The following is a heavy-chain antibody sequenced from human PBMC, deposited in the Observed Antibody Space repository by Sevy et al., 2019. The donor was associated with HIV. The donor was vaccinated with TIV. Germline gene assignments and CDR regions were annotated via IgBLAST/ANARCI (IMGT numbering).Heavy chain of an antibody. CDR3: ASSGGLEYYDFWSGYFEY. D-gene: IGHD3-3*01. Sequence: SETLSLTCAVYGGSFSGYYWSWIRQPPGKGLEWIGEINHSESTNYNPSLKSRVTISVDTSKNQFSLKLSSVTAADTAEYYCASSGGLEYYDFWSGYFEYWGQGTLVTVSS. CDR2: INHSEST. J-gene: IGHJ4*02. V-gene: IGHV4-34*01. CDR1: GGSFSGYY.